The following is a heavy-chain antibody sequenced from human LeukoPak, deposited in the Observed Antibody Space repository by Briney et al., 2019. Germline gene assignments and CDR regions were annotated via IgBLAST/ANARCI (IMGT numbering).Heavy chain of an antibody. Sequence: GESLKISCKGSGYSFNSYWIGWVCQMPGKGLEWMGIIYPGDSDTRYSPSFQGQVTISADKSISTAYLQWSSLKASHTAMYYCARHLAGYSSSIMTWGQGTLVTVSS. V-gene: IGHV5-51*01. CDR2: IYPGDSDT. CDR1: GYSFNSYW. D-gene: IGHD6-13*01. CDR3: ARHLAGYSSSIMT. J-gene: IGHJ5*02.